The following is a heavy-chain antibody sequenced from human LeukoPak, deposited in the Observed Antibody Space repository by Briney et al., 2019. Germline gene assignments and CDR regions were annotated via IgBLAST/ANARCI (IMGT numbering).Heavy chain of an antibody. V-gene: IGHV3-33*06. D-gene: IGHD3-22*01. Sequence: GRSLRLSCAASGFTFSSYGMHWVRQAPGKGLEWVAVIWYDGSNKYYADSVKGRFTISRDNSKNTLYLQMNSLRAEDTAVYYCAKGPVYYDSSGLLNAFDIWGQGTMVTVSS. CDR3: AKGPVYYDSSGLLNAFDI. CDR1: GFTFSSYG. J-gene: IGHJ3*02. CDR2: IWYDGSNK.